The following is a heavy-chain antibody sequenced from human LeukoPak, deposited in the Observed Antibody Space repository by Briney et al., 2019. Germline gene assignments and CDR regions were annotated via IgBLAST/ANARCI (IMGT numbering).Heavy chain of an antibody. CDR3: ASNGMDSYGFLYYFDY. CDR2: IIPILGIA. V-gene: IGHV1-69*02. J-gene: IGHJ4*02. Sequence: SVKVSCKASGGTFSSYTISWVRQAPGQGLEWMGRIIPILGIANYAQKFQGRVTITADKSTSTAYMELSSLRSEDTAVYYCASNGMDSYGFLYYFDYWGQGTLVTVSS. D-gene: IGHD5-18*01. CDR1: GGTFSSYT.